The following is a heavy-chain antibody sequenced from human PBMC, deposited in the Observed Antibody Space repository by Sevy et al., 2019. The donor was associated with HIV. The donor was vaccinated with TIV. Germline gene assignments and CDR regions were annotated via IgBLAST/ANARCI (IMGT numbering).Heavy chain of an antibody. Sequence: GGSLRLSCAASGFTFANHAIHWVRQAPGKGLEWVAIISFDGRNEHYAASVKGRFSISRDNSKNTVDLQMTRLRSEDAAVYYYARDPCTDGACCRSGYFDYWGQGTLVTVSS. CDR2: ISFDGRNE. J-gene: IGHJ4*02. CDR3: ARDPCTDGACCRSGYFDY. V-gene: IGHV3-30*04. D-gene: IGHD2-8*01. CDR1: GFTFANHA.